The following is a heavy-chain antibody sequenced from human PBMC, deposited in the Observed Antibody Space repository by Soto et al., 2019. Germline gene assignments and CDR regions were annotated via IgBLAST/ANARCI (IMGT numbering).Heavy chain of an antibody. Sequence: TSETLSLTCTVSGGSISSYYWSWIRQPPGKGLEWIGYIYYSGSTNYNPSLKSRVTISVDTSKNQFSLKLSSVTAADTAVYYCARYVTYYDFWSGSFDYWGQGTLVTVSS. CDR3: ARYVTYYDFWSGSFDY. V-gene: IGHV4-59*08. D-gene: IGHD3-3*01. J-gene: IGHJ4*02. CDR1: GGSISSYY. CDR2: IYYSGST.